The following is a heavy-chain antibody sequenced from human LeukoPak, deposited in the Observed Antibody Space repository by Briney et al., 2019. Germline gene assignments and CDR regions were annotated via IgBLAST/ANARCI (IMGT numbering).Heavy chain of an antibody. CDR2: ITTSGSST. Sequence: GGSLRLSCASSGFSFSNYYMSWVRQAPGKGLEWISYITTSGSSTNYADSVKGRFTISRDNAKNSVVLQMNSLRTEDTAIYYCTRERRGSYHAFDYWGQGTLVTVSS. CDR3: TRERRGSYHAFDY. J-gene: IGHJ4*02. V-gene: IGHV3-11*01. CDR1: GFSFSNYY. D-gene: IGHD3-16*02.